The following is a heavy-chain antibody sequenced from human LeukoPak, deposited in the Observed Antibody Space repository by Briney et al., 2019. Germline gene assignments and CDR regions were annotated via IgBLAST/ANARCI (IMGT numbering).Heavy chain of an antibody. CDR3: AKDRGIVGASVRAFDY. J-gene: IGHJ4*02. Sequence: GGSLRLSCAASGFTFSSYAMSWVRQAPGKGLEWVSVISGSGETTYYADSVKGRFTISRDNSQNTLYLQMSSLRGEDTALYYCAKDRGIVGASVRAFDYWGQGTLVTVSS. V-gene: IGHV3-23*01. CDR2: ISGSGETT. CDR1: GFTFSSYA. D-gene: IGHD1-26*01.